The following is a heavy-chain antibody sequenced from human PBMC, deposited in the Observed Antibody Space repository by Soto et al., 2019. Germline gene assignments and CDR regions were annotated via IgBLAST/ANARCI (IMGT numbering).Heavy chain of an antibody. CDR3: TKMGTSIWYMDYFDY. CDR1: GINFLTYA. V-gene: IGHV3-23*01. D-gene: IGHD3-3*02. J-gene: IGHJ4*02. CDR2: ISSRGIT. Sequence: DVQLLESGGAWVQPGGPLGFPVPALGINFLTYAMAWAPQAPGKGLEWVSVISSRGITYYADSEKGRFTISRDIPNSTLFLQMNSLRVEDTAVYYCTKMGTSIWYMDYFDYWGRGSLVTVSS.